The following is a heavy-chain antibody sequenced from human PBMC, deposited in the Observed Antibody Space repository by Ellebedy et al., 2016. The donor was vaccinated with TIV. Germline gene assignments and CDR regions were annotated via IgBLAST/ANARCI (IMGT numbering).Heavy chain of an antibody. D-gene: IGHD3-9*01. J-gene: IGHJ6*02. CDR2: ITSSGSTI. V-gene: IGHV3-11*01. CDR1: GFTFSDYY. CDR3: GRAREPGYFAYYYYGMDV. Sequence: PGGSLRLSCAGSGFTFSDYYMSWVREAPGKGLEWVSYITSSGSTIHYADSVKGLFTVARDNAKNSLYLQMNSLRGDETAVYYCGRAREPGYFAYYYYGMDVWGQGTTVTVSS.